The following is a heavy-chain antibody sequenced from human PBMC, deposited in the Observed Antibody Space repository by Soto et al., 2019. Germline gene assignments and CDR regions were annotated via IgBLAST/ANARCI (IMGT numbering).Heavy chain of an antibody. CDR1: GFTFSSYA. CDR2: ISYDGSNK. J-gene: IGHJ4*02. CDR3: ARARWFGELLAFDY. V-gene: IGHV3-30-3*01. Sequence: QVQLVESGGGVVQPGRSLRLSCAASGFTFSSYAMHWVRQAPGKGLEWVAVISYDGSNKYYADSVKGRFTISRDNSKNTLYLQMTSLRAEGTAVYYGARARWFGELLAFDYWGQGTLVTVSS. D-gene: IGHD3-10*01.